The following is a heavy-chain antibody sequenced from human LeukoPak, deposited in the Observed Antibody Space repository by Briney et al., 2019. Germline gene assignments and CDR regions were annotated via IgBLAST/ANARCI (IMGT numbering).Heavy chain of an antibody. CDR1: GFTFSSYA. D-gene: IGHD2-2*01. CDR3: ARDGTYEVPAAIYFDY. Sequence: QTGGSLRLSCAASGFTFSSYAMHWVRQAPGKGLEWVAVISYDGSNKYYADSVKGRFTISRDNSKNTLYLQMNSLRAEDTAVYYCARDGTYEVPAAIYFDYWGQGTLVTVSS. J-gene: IGHJ4*02. V-gene: IGHV3-30-3*01. CDR2: ISYDGSNK.